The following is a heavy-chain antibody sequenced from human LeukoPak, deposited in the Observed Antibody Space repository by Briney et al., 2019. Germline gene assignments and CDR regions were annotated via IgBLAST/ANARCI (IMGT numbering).Heavy chain of an antibody. Sequence: GSLRLSCVASGFTLSSYWMHWVRQAPGKGLVWVSRFNSDGRSTSHADSVKGRFTTSRDNARNTLYLQMNSLRAEDTAVYYCARGGSGIAPAGDNWFDPWGQGTLVTVSS. CDR3: ARGGSGIAPAGDNWFDP. V-gene: IGHV3-74*01. J-gene: IGHJ5*02. CDR2: FNSDGRST. CDR1: GFTLSSYW. D-gene: IGHD6-13*01.